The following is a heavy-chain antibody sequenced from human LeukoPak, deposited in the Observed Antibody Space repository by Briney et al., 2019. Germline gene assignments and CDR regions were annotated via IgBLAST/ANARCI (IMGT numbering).Heavy chain of an antibody. J-gene: IGHJ4*02. V-gene: IGHV3-30*18. D-gene: IGHD4-17*01. CDR3: AKVATVTTNFDY. Sequence: GGFLRLSWAASGYTFSSYCVHWVREAPGKGLEWVAVISYDGSNKYYADSVKGRFTISRDNSKNTLYLQMNSLRAEDTAVYYCAKVATVTTNFDYWGQGTLVTVSS. CDR2: ISYDGSNK. CDR1: GYTFSSYC.